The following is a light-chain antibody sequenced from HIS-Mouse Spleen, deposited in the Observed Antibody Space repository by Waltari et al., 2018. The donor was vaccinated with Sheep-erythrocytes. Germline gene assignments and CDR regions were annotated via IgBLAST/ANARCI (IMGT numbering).Light chain of an antibody. Sequence: QSALTQPASVSGSPGQSSTISCTRTSIAVGSYNLVSWYQQHQGNAPKLMIYEGSKRPSGVSNRFSGSKSGNTASLTISGLQAEDEADYYCCSYAGSSTPWVFGGGTKLTVL. V-gene: IGLV2-23*01. CDR1: SIAVGSYNL. CDR3: CSYAGSSTPWV. CDR2: EGS. J-gene: IGLJ3*02.